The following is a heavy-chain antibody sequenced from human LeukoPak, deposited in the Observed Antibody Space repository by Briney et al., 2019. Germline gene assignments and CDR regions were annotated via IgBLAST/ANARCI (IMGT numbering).Heavy chain of an antibody. CDR2: IRYDGSNK. J-gene: IGHJ4*02. CDR1: GFTFSSYG. D-gene: IGHD3-22*01. CDR3: ARDPLYYYDSSGYPPFDY. Sequence: GGSLRLSCAASGFTFSSYGMHWVRQAPGKGLEWVAFIRYDGSNKYYADSVKGRFTISRDNSKNTLYLQMNSLRAEDTAVYYCARDPLYYYDSSGYPPFDYWGQGTLVTVSS. V-gene: IGHV3-30*02.